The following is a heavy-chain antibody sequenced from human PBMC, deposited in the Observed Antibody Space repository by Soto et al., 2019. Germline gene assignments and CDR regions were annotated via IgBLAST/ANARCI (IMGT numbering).Heavy chain of an antibody. V-gene: IGHV4-30-4*02. CDR1: GGSISAVNYC. CDR3: ASSLGYYYYGMDV. J-gene: IGHJ6*02. Sequence: SETLSLTCTVSGGSISAVNYCWSWIRQSPDKGLEWIGHIYNGGTTYYNPSLKSRVTMSVDTSKNQFSLKLSSVTAADTAVYYCASSLGYYYYGMDVWGQGTTVTVSS. CDR2: IYNGGTT. D-gene: IGHD7-27*01.